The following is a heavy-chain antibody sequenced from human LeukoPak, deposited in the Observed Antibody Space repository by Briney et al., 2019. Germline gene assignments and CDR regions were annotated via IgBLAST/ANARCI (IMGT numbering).Heavy chain of an antibody. CDR3: ARVVAIPVRGVYYTIFDY. CDR1: GGSFSGYY. CDR2: INHSGST. V-gene: IGHV4-34*01. J-gene: IGHJ4*02. D-gene: IGHD3-10*01. Sequence: MPSETLSLTCAVYGGSFSGYYWSWIRQPPGKGLEWIGEINHSGSTNYNPSLKSRVTISVDTSKNQFSLKLSSVTAADTAVYYCARVVAIPVRGVYYTIFDYWGQGTLVTVSS.